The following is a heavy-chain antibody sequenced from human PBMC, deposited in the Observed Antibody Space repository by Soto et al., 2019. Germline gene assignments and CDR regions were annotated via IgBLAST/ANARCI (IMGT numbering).Heavy chain of an antibody. Sequence: KTSETLSLTCTVSGGSISSSSYYWGWIRQPPGKGLEWIGSIYYSGSTYYNPSLKSRVTISVDTSKNQFSLKLSSVTAADTAVYYCARLLRYFDWLSQYGMDVWGQGTTVTVSS. CDR1: GGSISSSSYY. D-gene: IGHD3-9*01. J-gene: IGHJ6*02. CDR3: ARLLRYFDWLSQYGMDV. CDR2: IYYSGST. V-gene: IGHV4-39*01.